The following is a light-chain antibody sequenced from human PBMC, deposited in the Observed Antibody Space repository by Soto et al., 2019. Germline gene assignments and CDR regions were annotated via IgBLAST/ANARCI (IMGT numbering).Light chain of an antibody. CDR2: GTC. J-gene: IGKJ4*01. CDR3: HQRFSWPLL. V-gene: IGKV3-11*01. CDR1: ESVSSN. Sequence: VLTQSTGTLSLSLGQRAILSYRESESVSSNLDWYQHNPGQAPRILIDGTCTRATGIPARFSGSGSGIEFTLTISSLEPEDFAVYYCHQRFSWPLLFGGGTKVDIK.